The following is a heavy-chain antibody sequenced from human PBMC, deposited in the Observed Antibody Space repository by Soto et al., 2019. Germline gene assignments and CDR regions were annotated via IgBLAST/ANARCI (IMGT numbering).Heavy chain of an antibody. CDR1: GFTFSTYA. CDR2: ISGSGDST. V-gene: IGHV3-23*01. D-gene: IGHD6-19*01. J-gene: IGHJ4*02. CDR3: AKERSSGWSFDY. Sequence: EVQLLESGGGLVQPGGSLRLSCAASGFTFSTYAMNWVRQAPGTGLEWVSGISGSGDSTYYADSVKGRFTVSRDNSKNTLYLQMKSLRAGDTAVFYCAKERSSGWSFDYWGQGTLVTVSS.